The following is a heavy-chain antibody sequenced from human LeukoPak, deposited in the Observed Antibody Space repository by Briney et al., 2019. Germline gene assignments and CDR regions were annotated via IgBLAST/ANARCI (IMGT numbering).Heavy chain of an antibody. Sequence: SVKVSCKASGGTFSSYAISWVRQAPGQGLEWMGGIIPIFGTANYAQKFQGRVTITTDESTSTAYMELSSLRSEDTTVYYCARTYYYDSSGYYYEYNWFDPWGQGTLVTVSS. J-gene: IGHJ5*02. CDR2: IIPIFGTA. D-gene: IGHD3-22*01. V-gene: IGHV1-69*05. CDR3: ARTYYYDSSGYYYEYNWFDP. CDR1: GGTFSSYA.